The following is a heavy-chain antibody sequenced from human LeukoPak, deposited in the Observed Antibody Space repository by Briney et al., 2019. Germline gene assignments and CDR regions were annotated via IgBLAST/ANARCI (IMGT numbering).Heavy chain of an antibody. Sequence: SETLSLTCTVSGGSIGSYYWSWVRQSPGKGLEWIAYIYYSANTNYNPSLKSRVTISLDTSKNQFSLKLRSVTAADTAVYYCAIPSYSSSSLVYWGQGTLVTVSS. V-gene: IGHV4-59*01. CDR2: IYYSANT. CDR1: GGSIGSYY. D-gene: IGHD6-6*01. J-gene: IGHJ4*02. CDR3: AIPSYSSSSLVY.